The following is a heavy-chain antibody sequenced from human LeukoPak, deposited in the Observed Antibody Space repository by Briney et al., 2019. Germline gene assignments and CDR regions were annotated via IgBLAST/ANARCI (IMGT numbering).Heavy chain of an antibody. J-gene: IGHJ4*02. CDR2: ISDYNGNI. CDR3: ARDCSGGSCYDWVDY. V-gene: IGHV1-18*01. Sequence: ASVKVSCKASGYTFTRYGISWVRQAPGQGLEWMGWISDYNGNIKYAQKFQGRVTMTTDTSTSTAYMELRSLRSDDTAVYYCARDCSGGSCYDWVDYWGQGTLVTVSS. D-gene: IGHD2-15*01. CDR1: GYTFTRYG.